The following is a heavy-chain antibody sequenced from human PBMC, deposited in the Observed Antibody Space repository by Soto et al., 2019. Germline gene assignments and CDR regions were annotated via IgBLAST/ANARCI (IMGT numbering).Heavy chain of an antibody. V-gene: IGHV4-31*02. Sequence: PGKGLEWNGYIYYSGSTYYNPSLKSRVTISVDTSKNQFSLKLSSVTAADTAVYFFFFQAEDGIRVVRSVSAFLLNRSSDL. CDR3: FFQAEDGIRVVRSVSAFLLNRSSDL. D-gene: IGHD3-10*02. J-gene: IGHJ2*01. CDR2: IYYSGST.